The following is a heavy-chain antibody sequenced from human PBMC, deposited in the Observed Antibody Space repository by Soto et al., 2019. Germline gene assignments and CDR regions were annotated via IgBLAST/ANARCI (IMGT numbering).Heavy chain of an antibody. CDR2: INPSGGIT. J-gene: IGHJ3*02. CDR3: ARRSIFTWSDAFDI. D-gene: IGHD3-3*01. CDR1: GYRFTSYG. V-gene: IGHV1-46*01. Sequence: ASVKVSCKASGYRFTSYGIGWVRQAPGQGLEWMGFINPSGGITTYAQKFQARVTMTSDTSTSTVYMELRTLKSEDTAVYYCARRSIFTWSDAFDIWGQGTMVTVSS.